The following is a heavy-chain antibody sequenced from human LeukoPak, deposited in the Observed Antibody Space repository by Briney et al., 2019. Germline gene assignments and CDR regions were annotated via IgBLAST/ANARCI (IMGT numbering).Heavy chain of an antibody. CDR1: GFTFSSYS. Sequence: GGSLRLSCAASGFTFSSYSMNWVRQAPGKGLEWVSYISSSSSTIYYADSVKGRFTISRDNAKNSLYLQMNSLRAEDTAVYYCAKGYCSSTSCYRVPFDYWGQGTLVTVSS. CDR2: ISSSSSTI. D-gene: IGHD2-2*02. V-gene: IGHV3-48*01. J-gene: IGHJ4*02. CDR3: AKGYCSSTSCYRVPFDY.